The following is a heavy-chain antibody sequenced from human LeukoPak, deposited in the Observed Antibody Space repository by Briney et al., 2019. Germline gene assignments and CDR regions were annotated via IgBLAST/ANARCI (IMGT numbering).Heavy chain of an antibody. Sequence: GGALTLSCVASGFTFSNYWMSWVRQAPGKGLEWVANIQKDGSEKHYVASVEGRFPISRDNAENSLFLQLNSLRVGDTAVYYCVRLWDSSGFFGYWGQGALVTVSS. V-gene: IGHV3-7*01. CDR2: IQKDGSEK. CDR1: GFTFSNYW. CDR3: VRLWDSSGFFGY. D-gene: IGHD3-22*01. J-gene: IGHJ4*02.